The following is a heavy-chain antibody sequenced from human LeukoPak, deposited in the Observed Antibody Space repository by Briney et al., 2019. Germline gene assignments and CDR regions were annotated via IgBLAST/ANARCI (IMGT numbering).Heavy chain of an antibody. Sequence: GGSLRLSCAASGFTFSSYTMHWVRQAPGKGLEWLALISYDGNNKYYADSVKGRFTISRDNSKNTLYLQMNSLRAEDTAVYYCARADYYDFHFDYWGQGTLVTVSS. V-gene: IGHV3-30*04. CDR1: GFTFSSYT. D-gene: IGHD3-22*01. J-gene: IGHJ4*02. CDR3: ARADYYDFHFDY. CDR2: ISYDGNNK.